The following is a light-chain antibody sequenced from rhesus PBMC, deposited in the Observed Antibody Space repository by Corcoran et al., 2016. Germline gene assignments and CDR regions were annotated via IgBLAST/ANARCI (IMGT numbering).Light chain of an antibody. CDR3: SSYGGNMIYI. CDR2: EVS. CDR1: SSDIGGYNY. V-gene: IGLV2-32*02. Sequence: QAALTQPRSVSGSPGQSVTISCTGTSSDIGGYNYVSWYQQHPGTAPKLMIYEVSTRPSGVSDRFSGSKSGNTASLTISGLQAEDEADYYCSSYGGNMIYIFGSGTRLAVL. J-gene: IGLJ1*01.